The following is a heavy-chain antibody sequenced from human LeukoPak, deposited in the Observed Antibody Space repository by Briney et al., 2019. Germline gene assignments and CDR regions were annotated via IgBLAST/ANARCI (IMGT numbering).Heavy chain of an antibody. CDR1: GFTFSSYA. CDR3: SKKIFRVASNYFDY. J-gene: IGHJ4*02. CDR2: ISGSGGST. Sequence: GGSLRLSCADSGFTFSSYAMSWVRQAPGKGLEWVSAISGSGGSTYYADSVKGRFTISRDNSKNTLYLQMNSLRAEDTAVYYCSKKIFRVASNYFDYWGQGTLVTVSS. V-gene: IGHV3-23*01. D-gene: IGHD3-3*01.